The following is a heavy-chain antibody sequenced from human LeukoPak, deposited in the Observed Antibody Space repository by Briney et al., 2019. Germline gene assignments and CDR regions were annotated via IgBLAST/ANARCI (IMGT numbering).Heavy chain of an antibody. CDR3: ARGGVLRFLEHLDY. CDR2: INPSGGST. J-gene: IGHJ4*02. D-gene: IGHD3-3*01. V-gene: IGHV1-46*01. Sequence: GASVKVSCRASGYTFTGYYLHWVRQAPGQGLEWMGIINPSGGSTTYAQKFQGRVTMTRDTSTSTVYMELSSLRSEDTAVYYCARGGVLRFLEHLDYWGQGTLVTVSS. CDR1: GYTFTGYY.